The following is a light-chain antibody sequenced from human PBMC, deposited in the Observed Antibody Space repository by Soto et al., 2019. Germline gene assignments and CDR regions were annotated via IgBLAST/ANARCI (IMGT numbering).Light chain of an antibody. J-gene: IGLJ2*01. V-gene: IGLV1-44*01. CDR3: AAWADSLKGVV. CDR1: GYNIGSET. CDR2: SIN. Sequence: HSVLTQPPSASGTPGQRVTISCSGSGYNIGSETVNWYQQLPGTAPKLLIYSINQRPSGVPDRFSGSKSGTSASLAISGLQSDDEADYYCAAWADSLKGVVFGGGTKLTVL.